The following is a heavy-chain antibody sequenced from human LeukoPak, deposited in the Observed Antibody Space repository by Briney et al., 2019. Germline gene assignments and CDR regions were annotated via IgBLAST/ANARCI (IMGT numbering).Heavy chain of an antibody. CDR3: ARGSNNHY. Sequence: SETLSLTCTVSGGSISSYYWSWIRQPPGKGLEWIGYIYYSGSTNYNPSLKSRVTISVDTSKNQFSLKLSSVIAADTAVYYCARGSNNHYWGQGTLVTVSS. CDR1: GGSISSYY. CDR2: IYYSGST. V-gene: IGHV4-59*01. J-gene: IGHJ4*02. D-gene: IGHD1-14*01.